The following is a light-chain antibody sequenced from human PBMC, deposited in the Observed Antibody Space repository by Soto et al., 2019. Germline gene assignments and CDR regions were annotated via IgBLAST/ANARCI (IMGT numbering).Light chain of an antibody. Sequence: QSALTQPASVSVSPGQSITISCTGTSSDVGGYNYVSWYQQHPGKAPKLMIYDVSNRPSGVSNRFSGSKSGNTASLTISGLQAEDEADYCCSSYTGGSTRPYVFGTGTKVTVL. CDR1: SSDVGGYNY. J-gene: IGLJ1*01. V-gene: IGLV2-14*01. CDR3: SSYTGGSTRPYV. CDR2: DVS.